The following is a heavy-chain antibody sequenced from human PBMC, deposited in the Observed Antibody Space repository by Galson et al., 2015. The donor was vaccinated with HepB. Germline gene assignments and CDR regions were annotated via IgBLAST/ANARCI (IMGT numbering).Heavy chain of an antibody. CDR1: GYTFTGYY. Sequence: SVKVSCKASGYTFTGYYMHWVRQAPGQGLEWMGWINPNSGGTNYAQKFQGRVTMTRDTSISTAYMELSRLRSDDTAVYYCARAVGYYYDSSGYSSSWLGFDYWGQGTLVTVSS. CDR3: ARAVGYYYDSSGYSSSWLGFDY. J-gene: IGHJ4*02. D-gene: IGHD3-22*01. CDR2: INPNSGGT. V-gene: IGHV1-2*02.